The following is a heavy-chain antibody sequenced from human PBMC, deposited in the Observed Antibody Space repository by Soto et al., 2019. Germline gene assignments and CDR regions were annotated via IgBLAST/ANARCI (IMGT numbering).Heavy chain of an antibody. V-gene: IGHV4-59*01. J-gene: IGHJ5*02. Sequence: QVQLQESGPGLVKPSETLSLTCTVSGGSISSYYWSWIRQPPGKGLEWIGYIYYSGSTNYNPSLRGGATISLDTSRNQFSRRWGSVTVGEPAGYSWAGGGYGSGGGCDYWFAPGGQEPLVPVSS. CDR3: AGGGYGSGGGCDYWFAP. D-gene: IGHD2-15*01. CDR1: GGSISSYY. CDR2: IYYSGST.